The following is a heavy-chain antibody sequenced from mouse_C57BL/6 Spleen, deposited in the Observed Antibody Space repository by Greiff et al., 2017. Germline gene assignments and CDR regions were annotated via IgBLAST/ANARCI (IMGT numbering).Heavy chain of an antibody. V-gene: IGHV1-82*01. CDR3: ARFDYDADY. Sequence: QVQLKQSGPELVKPGASVKISCKASGYAFSSSWMNWVKQRPGKGLEWIGRMYPGDGDTNYNGKFKGKATLTADKSSSTAYMQLSSLTSEDSAVYFCARFDYDADYWGQGTTLTVSS. CDR1: GYAFSSSW. J-gene: IGHJ2*01. CDR2: MYPGDGDT. D-gene: IGHD2-4*01.